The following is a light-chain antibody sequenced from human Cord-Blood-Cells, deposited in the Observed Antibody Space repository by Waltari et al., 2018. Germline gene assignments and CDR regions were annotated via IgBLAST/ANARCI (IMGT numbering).Light chain of an antibody. CDR3: CSYAGSYTWV. CDR2: DVS. J-gene: IGLJ3*02. V-gene: IGLV2-11*01. Sequence: QSALTQPRSVSGSPGQSVTISCTGTSSDVGGYNYVHWYQQHPGKAPKLMIYDVSKRASGVPDRFSGSKSGSTASLTISGLQAEGDADYYCCSYAGSYTWVFGGGTKLTVL. CDR1: SSDVGGYNY.